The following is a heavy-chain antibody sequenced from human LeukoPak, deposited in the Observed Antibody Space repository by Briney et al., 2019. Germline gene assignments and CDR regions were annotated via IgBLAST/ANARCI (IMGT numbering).Heavy chain of an antibody. Sequence: PSETLSLTCAVYGGSFSGYYWSWIRQPPGRGLEWIGEINHSGSTNYNPSLKSRVTISVDTSKNQFSLKLSSVTAADTAVYYCARGEQLGASFDYWGQGTLVTVSS. CDR2: INHSGST. V-gene: IGHV4-34*01. J-gene: IGHJ4*02. D-gene: IGHD6-13*01. CDR3: ARGEQLGASFDY. CDR1: GGSFSGYY.